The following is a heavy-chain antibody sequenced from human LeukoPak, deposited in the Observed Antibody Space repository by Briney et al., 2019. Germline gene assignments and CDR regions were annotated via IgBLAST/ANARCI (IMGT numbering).Heavy chain of an antibody. V-gene: IGHV3-33*01. CDR1: GFTFNNYG. CDR3: ARPETNDYGDFHY. J-gene: IGHJ4*02. D-gene: IGHD4-17*01. Sequence: PGGSLRLSCAASGFTFNNYGMHWVRQAPGKGLEGVAVIWYDESNKYYPDSEKGRFTISGDNAKNSLDLQMTSLRAEDTAVYYCARPETNDYGDFHYWGQGTLVTVSS. CDR2: IWYDESNK.